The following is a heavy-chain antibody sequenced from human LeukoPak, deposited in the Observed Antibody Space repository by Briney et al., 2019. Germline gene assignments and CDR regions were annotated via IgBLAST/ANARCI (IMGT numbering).Heavy chain of an antibody. CDR1: GFTFSSYG. V-gene: IGHV3-33*06. Sequence: PGGSLRLSCAASGFTFSSYGMHWVRQAPGKGLEWVAVIWYDGSNKYYADSVKGRFTISRDNSKNTLYLQMNSLRAEDTAVYYCAKDLLSYSDTYYGMDVWGQGTTVTVSS. D-gene: IGHD2-21*01. J-gene: IGHJ6*02. CDR2: IWYDGSNK. CDR3: AKDLLSYSDTYYGMDV.